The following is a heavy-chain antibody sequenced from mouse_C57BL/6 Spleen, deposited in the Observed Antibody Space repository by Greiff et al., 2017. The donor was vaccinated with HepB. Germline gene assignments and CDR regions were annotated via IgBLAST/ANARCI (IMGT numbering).Heavy chain of an antibody. CDR3: ARVGGGFDY. J-gene: IGHJ2*01. CDR1: GYAFTNYL. V-gene: IGHV1-54*01. Sequence: VQLKESGAELVRPGTSVKVSCKASGYAFTNYLIEWVKQRPGQGLEWIGVINPGSGGTNYNEKFKGKATLTADKSSSTAYMQLSSLTSEDSAVYFCARVGGGFDYWGQGTTLTVSS. CDR2: INPGSGGT. D-gene: IGHD3-1*01.